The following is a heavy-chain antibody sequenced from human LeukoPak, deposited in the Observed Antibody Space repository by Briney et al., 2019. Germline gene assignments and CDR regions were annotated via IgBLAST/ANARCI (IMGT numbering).Heavy chain of an antibody. D-gene: IGHD1-14*01. J-gene: IGHJ3*02. Sequence: SETLSLTCTVSGRPISRYYWSLIRQPPGKGPEWSWYIYYRGSTNNNPSLKSRVTISVDTSKNQFSLKLSSVTAADTAIYYCASDITGTTKYAFDIWGQGTMVTVSS. CDR1: GRPISRYY. CDR3: ASDITGTTKYAFDI. CDR2: IYYRGST. V-gene: IGHV4-59*08.